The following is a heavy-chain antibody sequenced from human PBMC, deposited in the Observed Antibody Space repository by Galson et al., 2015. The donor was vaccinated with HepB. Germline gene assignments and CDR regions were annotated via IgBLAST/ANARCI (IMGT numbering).Heavy chain of an antibody. CDR3: AKDPYLYSALAGTMADFDY. CDR2: ISSDGSNK. V-gene: IGHV3-30*18. D-gene: IGHD6-19*01. CDR1: GFTFSNYG. Sequence: SLRLSCAASGFTFSNYGMHWVRQAPGKGLEWVAVISSDGSNKYYADSVKGRFTISRDNSKNTLYLQMNSLRAEDTALYYCAKDPYLYSALAGTMADFDYRGQGTLVTVSS. J-gene: IGHJ4*02.